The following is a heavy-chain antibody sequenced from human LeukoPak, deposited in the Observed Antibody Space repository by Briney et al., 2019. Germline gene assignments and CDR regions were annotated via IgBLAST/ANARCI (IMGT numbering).Heavy chain of an antibody. CDR2: ISGSGGST. D-gene: IGHD6-13*01. CDR3: AKDVSMAAAGTGDY. J-gene: IGHJ4*02. Sequence: PGGSLRLSCAASGFTFSSYAMSWLRQAPGKGLEWVSAISGSGGSTYYADSVKGRFTISRDNSKNTLYLQVNSRRAEDTAVYYCAKDVSMAAAGTGDYWGQGTLVTVSS. V-gene: IGHV3-23*01. CDR1: GFTFSSYA.